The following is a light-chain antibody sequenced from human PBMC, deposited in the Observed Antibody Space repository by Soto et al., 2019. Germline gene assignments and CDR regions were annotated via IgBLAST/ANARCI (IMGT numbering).Light chain of an antibody. CDR1: PSVSSY. V-gene: IGKV3-11*01. Sequence: EIVLTQSPATLSLSPGERATLSCRASPSVSSYLAWYQQKPGQAHRLLIYDASNRATGIPARFSGSGSGTDFTLTISSLEPEDFAVYYCQQRSNWPPWTFGQGTKVEIK. J-gene: IGKJ1*01. CDR3: QQRSNWPPWT. CDR2: DAS.